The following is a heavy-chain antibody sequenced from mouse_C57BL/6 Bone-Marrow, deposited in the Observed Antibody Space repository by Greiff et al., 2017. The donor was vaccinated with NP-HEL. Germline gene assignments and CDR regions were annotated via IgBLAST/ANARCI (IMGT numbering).Heavy chain of an antibody. D-gene: IGHD3-3*01. Sequence: QVQLQQSGPELVKPGASVKISCKASGYAFSSSWMNWVKQRPGKGLEWIGRIYPGDGDTNYNGKFKGKATLTADKSSSTAYMQLSSLTSEDSAVYFCARRGLRYFDYWGQGTTLTVSS. CDR3: ARRGLRYFDY. J-gene: IGHJ2*01. CDR2: IYPGDGDT. V-gene: IGHV1-82*01. CDR1: GYAFSSSW.